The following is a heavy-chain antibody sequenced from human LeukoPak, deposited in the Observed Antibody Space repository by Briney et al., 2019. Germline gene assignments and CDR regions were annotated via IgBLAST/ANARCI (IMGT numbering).Heavy chain of an antibody. CDR1: GGSISSYY. Sequence: SETLSLTCTVSGGSISSYYWSWIRQPAGKGLEWIGRIYTSGSTNYNPSLKSRVTMSVDTSKNQFSLKLNSVTAADTAVYYCARTTEGGYTYDYFYYYYMDVWGKGTTVTISS. CDR2: IYTSGST. J-gene: IGHJ6*03. CDR3: ARTTEGGYTYDYFYYYYMDV. D-gene: IGHD5-18*01. V-gene: IGHV4-4*07.